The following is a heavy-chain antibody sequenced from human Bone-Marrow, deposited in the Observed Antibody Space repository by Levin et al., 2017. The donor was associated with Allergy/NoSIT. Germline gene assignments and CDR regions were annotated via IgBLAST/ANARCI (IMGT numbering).Heavy chain of an antibody. D-gene: IGHD6-19*01. CDR2: INPNSGGT. CDR3: ARDAKIAVAANHFDY. CDR1: GYTFTGYY. Sequence: GASVKVSCKASGYTFTGYYMHWVRQAPGQGLEWMGWINPNSGGTNYAQKFQGWVTMTRDTSISTAYMELSRLRSDDTAVYYCARDAKIAVAANHFDYWGQGTLVTVSS. V-gene: IGHV1-2*04. J-gene: IGHJ4*02.